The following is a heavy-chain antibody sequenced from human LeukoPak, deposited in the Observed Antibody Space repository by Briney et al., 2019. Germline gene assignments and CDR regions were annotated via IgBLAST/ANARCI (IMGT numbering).Heavy chain of an antibody. CDR1: GFILSSHG. J-gene: IGHJ4*02. CDR2: VTSRGGT. V-gene: IGHV3-23*01. CDR3: ARESASGPTVDFDY. D-gene: IGHD1-26*01. Sequence: GGSLRLSCAASGFILSSHGMSWVRQAPGKRLEWVSTVTSRGGTDYTDSVKGRFIISRDNSKNTLLLQMNSLRAEDTAVYYCARESASGPTVDFDYWGQGTLVTVSS.